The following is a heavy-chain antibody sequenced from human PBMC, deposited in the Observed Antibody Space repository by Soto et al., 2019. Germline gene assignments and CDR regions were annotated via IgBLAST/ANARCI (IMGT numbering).Heavy chain of an antibody. D-gene: IGHD2-8*01. CDR3: ARGHSTDCSNGVCSFFYNHEMDV. V-gene: IGHV1-46*01. CDR1: GYTFTSYY. CDR2: INPSGGST. Sequence: ASVNVSCKASGYTFTSYYMHWVRQAPGQGLEWMGIINPSGGSTSYAQKFQGWVTMTRDRSISTVYMELTRLRSDDTAVYFCARGHSTDCSNGVCSFFYNHEMDVWGQGTTVTVSS. J-gene: IGHJ6*02.